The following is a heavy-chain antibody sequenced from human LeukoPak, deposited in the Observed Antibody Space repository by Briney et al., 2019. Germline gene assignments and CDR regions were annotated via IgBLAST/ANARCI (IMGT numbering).Heavy chain of an antibody. V-gene: IGHV3-48*03. D-gene: IGHD1-26*01. J-gene: IGHJ4*02. CDR2: ISFSGSSI. Sequence: PGGSLRLSCAASGFTFSSYEMNWVRQSPGKGLEWVSYISFSGSSIYYADPVKGRFTISRDNAKNSLYLQMNSLRAEDTAVYYCARAVSGSCLFDYWGQGTLVTVSS. CDR3: ARAVSGSCLFDY. CDR1: GFTFSSYE.